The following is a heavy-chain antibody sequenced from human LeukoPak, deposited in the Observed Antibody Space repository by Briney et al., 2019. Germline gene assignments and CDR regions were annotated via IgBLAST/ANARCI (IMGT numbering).Heavy chain of an antibody. CDR2: ISGSGTNT. D-gene: IGHD6-13*01. CDR3: AKVGPGYRSIWTPLHY. CDR1: GFTFSSYA. J-gene: IGHJ4*02. Sequence: PGGSLRLSSAASGFTFSSYAMSWVCQAPGKGLEWVSGISGSGTNTYYADSVKGRFTISRDNSKKTLYLQFSSWRAEDRAVFYFAKVGPGYRSIWTPLHYWGQGTLVTVSS. V-gene: IGHV3-23*01.